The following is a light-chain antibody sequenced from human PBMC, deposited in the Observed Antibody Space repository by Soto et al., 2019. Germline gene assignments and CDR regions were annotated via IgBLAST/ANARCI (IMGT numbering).Light chain of an antibody. CDR1: QGISSY. CDR2: AAS. CDR3: QQYYSDPLT. J-gene: IGKJ3*01. Sequence: AIRMTQSPSSFSASTGDRVTITCRASQGISSYLAWYQQKPGKAPKLLIYAASTLQSGVPSRFSGSGSGTDFTLTSSCLQSEDCATYYCQQYYSDPLTFGPGTKVDIK. V-gene: IGKV1-8*01.